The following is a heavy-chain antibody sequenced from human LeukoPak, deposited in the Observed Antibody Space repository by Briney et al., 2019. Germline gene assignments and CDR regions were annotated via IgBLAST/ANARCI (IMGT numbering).Heavy chain of an antibody. CDR3: AKEGAYPIITYDS. J-gene: IGHJ5*01. V-gene: IGHV3-7*01. D-gene: IGHD3-10*01. CDR2: IKRDGNEK. CDR1: GFTFSRYW. Sequence: GGSLRLSCAASGFTFSRYWMNWVRQAPGKGLEWVANIKRDGNEKNYVDSVKGRFSISRDNAKNSLYLQMDSPRAEDTAVYYCAKEGAYPIITYDSWGQGALVTVSS.